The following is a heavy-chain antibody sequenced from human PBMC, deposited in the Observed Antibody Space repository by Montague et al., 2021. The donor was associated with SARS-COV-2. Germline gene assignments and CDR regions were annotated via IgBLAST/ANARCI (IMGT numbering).Heavy chain of an antibody. D-gene: IGHD3-10*01. CDR2: IYYSGGI. CDR3: ARAVSVRRAVNWFDP. V-gene: IGHV4-59*11. J-gene: IGHJ5*02. CDR1: GGSMSDHY. Sequence: SKTLSLTCTVSGGSMSDHYWAWIRQPPGKGLEWLAYIYYSGGINSNASLESRVTMSVDTSKNQFSLKLTSVTAADTAVYYCARAVSVRRAVNWFDPWGQGTLVTVSS.